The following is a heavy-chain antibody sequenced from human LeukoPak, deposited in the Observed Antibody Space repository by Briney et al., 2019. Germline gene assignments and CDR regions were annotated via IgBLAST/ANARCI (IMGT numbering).Heavy chain of an antibody. CDR1: GDSVSSTNTA. Sequence: KRSQTLSLTCVIVGDSVSSTNTAWNWIRQSPSRGLEWLGRTYYRSRWYSGYALSVKSRMTITPDTTKNQFSLQLNSVTPDDTAVYYCAGGYTTGWTDYWGQGTLVTVSS. D-gene: IGHD6-19*01. V-gene: IGHV6-1*01. J-gene: IGHJ4*02. CDR2: TYYRSRWYS. CDR3: AGGYTTGWTDY.